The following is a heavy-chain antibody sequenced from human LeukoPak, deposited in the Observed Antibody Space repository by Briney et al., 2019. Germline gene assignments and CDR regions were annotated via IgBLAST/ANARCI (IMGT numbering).Heavy chain of an antibody. CDR2: INHSGST. Sequence: SETLSLTCAVYGGSFSGYYWSWIRQPPGKGLEWIGEINHSGSTNYNPSLKSRVTISVDTSKSQFSLKLSSVTAADTAVYYCARDHRYVLTGPSGSDAFDIWGQGTMVTVSS. D-gene: IGHD6-19*01. V-gene: IGHV4-34*01. CDR1: GGSFSGYY. CDR3: ARDHRYVLTGPSGSDAFDI. J-gene: IGHJ3*02.